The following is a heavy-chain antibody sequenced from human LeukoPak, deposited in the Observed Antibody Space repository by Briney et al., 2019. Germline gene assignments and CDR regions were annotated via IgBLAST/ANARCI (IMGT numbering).Heavy chain of an antibody. CDR2: ISAYNGNT. Sequence: ASVKVACKASGYTFTSYGISWVRQAPGQGLEWMGWISAYNGNTNYAQKLQGRVTMTTDTSTSTAYMELRSLRSDDTAVYYCARRAAAGNSRGAFDIWGQGTMVTVSS. CDR1: GYTFTSYG. J-gene: IGHJ3*02. CDR3: ARRAAAGNSRGAFDI. V-gene: IGHV1-18*01. D-gene: IGHD6-13*01.